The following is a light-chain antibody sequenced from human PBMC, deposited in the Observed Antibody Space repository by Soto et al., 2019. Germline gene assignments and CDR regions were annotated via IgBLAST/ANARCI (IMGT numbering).Light chain of an antibody. Sequence: EIVLTQSPATLSLSPGERVTLSCRASQSVSSYLAWYQQKPGQAPRLFIYDASNRATGIPDRFSGSGSGTDFTLTISSLEPEDFAVYYCQQRSSWPLTFGGGTKVEIK. CDR1: QSVSSY. CDR3: QQRSSWPLT. CDR2: DAS. J-gene: IGKJ4*01. V-gene: IGKV3-11*01.